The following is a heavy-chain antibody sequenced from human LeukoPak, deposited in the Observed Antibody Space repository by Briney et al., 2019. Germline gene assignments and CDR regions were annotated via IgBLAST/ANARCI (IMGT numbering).Heavy chain of an antibody. CDR1: GGSFSGYY. Sequence: SETLSLTCAVYGGSFSGYYWSWIRQPPGKGLEWIGEINHSGSTYYNPSLKSRVTISVDTSKNQFSLKLSSVTAADTAVYYCARERPIYYDSSGGVLDYWGQGTLVTVSS. J-gene: IGHJ4*02. V-gene: IGHV4-34*01. CDR3: ARERPIYYDSSGGVLDY. CDR2: INHSGST. D-gene: IGHD3-22*01.